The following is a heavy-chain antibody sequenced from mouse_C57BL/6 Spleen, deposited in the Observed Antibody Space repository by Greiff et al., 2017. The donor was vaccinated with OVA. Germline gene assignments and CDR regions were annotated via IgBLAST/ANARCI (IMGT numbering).Heavy chain of an antibody. CDR1: GYSFTDYN. D-gene: IGHD2-1*01. V-gene: IGHV1-39*01. CDR3: ARNDYGNSYYAMDY. CDR2: INPNYGTT. Sequence: VQLKQSGPELVKPGASVKISCKASGYSFTDYNMNWVKQSNGKSLEWIGVINPNYGTTSYNQKFKGKATLTVDQSSSTAYMQLNSLTSEDSAVYYCARNDYGNSYYAMDYWGQGTSVTVSS. J-gene: IGHJ4*01.